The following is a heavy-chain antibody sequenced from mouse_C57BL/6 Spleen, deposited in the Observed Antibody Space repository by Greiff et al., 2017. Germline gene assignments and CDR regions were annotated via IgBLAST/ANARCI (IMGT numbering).Heavy chain of an antibody. CDR1: GYTFTSYW. CDR2: IYPSDSET. V-gene: IGHV1-61*01. Sequence: QVQLQQPGAELVRPGSSVKLSCKASGYTFTSYWMDWVKQRPGQGLEWIGNIYPSDSETHYNQKFKDKATLTVDKSSSTAYMQLSSLTSEDSAVYYCAREEDYDYDVDDFDYWGQGTTLTVSS. J-gene: IGHJ2*01. D-gene: IGHD2-4*01. CDR3: AREEDYDYDVDDFDY.